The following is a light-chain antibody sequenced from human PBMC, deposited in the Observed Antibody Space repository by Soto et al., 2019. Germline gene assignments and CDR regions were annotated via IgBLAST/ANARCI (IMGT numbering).Light chain of an antibody. Sequence: EIVLTQSPGTVSLSPGERATLSCRASQSVSSSSLAWYQQKPGQAPRLLIYGASSRATGIPDRFSGSGSGTDFTLTISRLEPEDFAVYYCHQYGRSPPWTFGQGTKVEIK. CDR3: HQYGRSPPWT. V-gene: IGKV3-20*01. CDR2: GAS. CDR1: QSVSSSS. J-gene: IGKJ1*01.